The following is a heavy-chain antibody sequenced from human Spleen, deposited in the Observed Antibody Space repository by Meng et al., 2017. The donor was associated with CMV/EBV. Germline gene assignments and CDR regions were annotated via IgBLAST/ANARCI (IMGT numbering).Heavy chain of an antibody. V-gene: IGHV1-18*01. Sequence: QVQMVQSGPEVKTPGASVKISCKASGYTFTSNGISWVRQAPGQGLEWMGWISGYNGNTKYAQKFQGRVTMTTDTSTSTAYMELRSLTSDDTAVYYCARAPIFTGGDCSHWGQGTLVTVSS. J-gene: IGHJ4*02. CDR3: ARAPIFTGGDCSH. CDR1: GYTFTSNG. D-gene: IGHD2-21*02. CDR2: ISGYNGNT.